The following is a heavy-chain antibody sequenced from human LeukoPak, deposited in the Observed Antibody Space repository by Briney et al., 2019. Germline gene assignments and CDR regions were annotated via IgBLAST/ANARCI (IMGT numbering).Heavy chain of an antibody. CDR2: INPSGGTT. J-gene: IGHJ4*02. CDR1: GYTFTSYY. CDR3: ARAAPYCSSTSCFEDY. Sequence: GASVKVSCKASGYTFTSYYIHWVRQAPGQGLEWMGIINPSGGTTSYAQKFQGRVTMTRDTSTSTVYMELSSLRSEDTAVYYCARAAPYCSSTSCFEDYWGQGTLVTVSS. V-gene: IGHV1-46*01. D-gene: IGHD2-2*01.